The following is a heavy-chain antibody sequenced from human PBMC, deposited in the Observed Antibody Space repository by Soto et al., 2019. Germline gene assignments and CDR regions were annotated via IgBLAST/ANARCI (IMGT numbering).Heavy chain of an antibody. V-gene: IGHV2-5*02. Sequence: QITLKESGPTLVTPTQTLTLTCTFSGFSLSTSGMGVHWIRQPPGKALEWLALIYWDGDKRYRPSLKSRLTIXADTSKNQVVLTMTNMDPVDTATYYCAHKASSGRIYWGPGTLVTVSS. J-gene: IGHJ4*02. CDR2: IYWDGDK. D-gene: IGHD1-26*01. CDR3: AHKASSGRIY. CDR1: GFSLSTSGMG.